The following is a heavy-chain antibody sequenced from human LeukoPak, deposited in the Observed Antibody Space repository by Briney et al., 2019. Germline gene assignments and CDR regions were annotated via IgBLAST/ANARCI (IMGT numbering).Heavy chain of an antibody. V-gene: IGHV1-69*13. D-gene: IGHD3-10*01. Sequence: SLKLSCNASGGTFSSYAISWVRQAPGQGLEWMGGIIPIFGTANYAQKFKSRVTITADESTSTAYMELTSLRSADTAVYYCADNHHYYCSGEYYTKLFDYWGQGTLVTVSS. CDR3: ADNHHYYCSGEYYTKLFDY. CDR2: IIPIFGTA. J-gene: IGHJ4*02. CDR1: GGTFSSYA.